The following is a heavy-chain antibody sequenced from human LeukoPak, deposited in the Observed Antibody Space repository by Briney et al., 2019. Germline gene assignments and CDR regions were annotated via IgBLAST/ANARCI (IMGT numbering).Heavy chain of an antibody. Sequence: PGGSLRLSCAASGFTFSSYSMNWVRQAPGKGLEWVSSISSSSSYIYYADSVKGRFTISRDNSKNTLYLQMNSLRAEDTAVYYCAKSYYYGSGSYYFDYWGQGTLVTVSS. V-gene: IGHV3-21*04. CDR2: ISSSSSYI. CDR1: GFTFSSYS. J-gene: IGHJ4*02. CDR3: AKSYYYGSGSYYFDY. D-gene: IGHD3-10*01.